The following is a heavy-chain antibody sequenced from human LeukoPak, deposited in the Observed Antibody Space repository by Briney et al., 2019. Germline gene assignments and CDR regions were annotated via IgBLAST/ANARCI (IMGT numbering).Heavy chain of an antibody. D-gene: IGHD3-22*01. CDR2: ISSSGSTI. CDR3: ARDLQNNYDSSGYYFDY. Sequence: GGSLRLSCAASGFTFSDYYMSWTRQAPGKGLEWVSYISSSGSTICYADSVKGRFTISRDNAKNSLYLQMNSLRAEDTAVYYCARDLQNNYDSSGYYFDYWGQGTLVTVSS. V-gene: IGHV3-11*04. J-gene: IGHJ4*02. CDR1: GFTFSDYY.